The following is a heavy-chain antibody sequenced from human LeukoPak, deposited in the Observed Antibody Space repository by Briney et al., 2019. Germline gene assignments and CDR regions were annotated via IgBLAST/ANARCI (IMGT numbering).Heavy chain of an antibody. D-gene: IGHD3-10*01. Sequence: GGSLRLSCAASGFTFSNYGMHWVRQAPGKGLEWVAIIGYDGSNRDYADSVKGRFTISRDNAKNSLYLQMNSLRDEDTAVYYCARDALGGFDYWGQGTLVTVSS. CDR3: ARDALGGFDY. CDR2: IGYDGSNR. J-gene: IGHJ4*02. V-gene: IGHV3-33*01. CDR1: GFTFSNYG.